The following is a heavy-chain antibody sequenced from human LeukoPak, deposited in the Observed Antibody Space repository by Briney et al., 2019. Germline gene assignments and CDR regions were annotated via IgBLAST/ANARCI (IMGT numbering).Heavy chain of an antibody. D-gene: IGHD4-17*01. CDR3: ARDPHYGYFDY. Sequence: SETLSLTCTVSGGSISSYSWSWIRQPPGKGLEWIGYIYHSGSTYYNPSLKSRVTISVDRSKNQFSLKLSSVTAADTAVYYCARDPHYGYFDYWGQGTLVTVSS. J-gene: IGHJ4*02. V-gene: IGHV4-30-2*01. CDR2: IYHSGST. CDR1: GGSISSYS.